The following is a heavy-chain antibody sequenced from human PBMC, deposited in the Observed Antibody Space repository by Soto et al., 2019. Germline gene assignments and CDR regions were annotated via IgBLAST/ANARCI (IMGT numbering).Heavy chain of an antibody. CDR3: ARARTNYYNTSDYDF. Sequence: ASVKVSCKASGYTFIGYYMHWVRQAPGQGLEWMGWINPNSGDTNYAQKFQGRVTMTRNTSISTAYTELSRLRFDDTAVYYCARARTNYYNTSDYDFWGQGTLVTVSS. J-gene: IGHJ4*02. V-gene: IGHV1-2*02. CDR2: INPNSGDT. CDR1: GYTFIGYY. D-gene: IGHD3-22*01.